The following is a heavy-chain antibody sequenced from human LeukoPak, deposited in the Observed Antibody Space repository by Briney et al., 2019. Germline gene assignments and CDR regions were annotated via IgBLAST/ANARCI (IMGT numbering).Heavy chain of an antibody. Sequence: SETLSLTCTVSGGSISGYYWSWIRQPPGKGLEWIGYIYYGGTTNYNPSLKSRLTISVDTSKNQFSLNPSSVTAADTAVYYCARLGSSGWSQFDYWGEGPLVTVSS. CDR2: IYYGGTT. J-gene: IGHJ4*02. V-gene: IGHV4-59*08. CDR1: GGSISGYY. D-gene: IGHD6-19*01. CDR3: ARLGSSGWSQFDY.